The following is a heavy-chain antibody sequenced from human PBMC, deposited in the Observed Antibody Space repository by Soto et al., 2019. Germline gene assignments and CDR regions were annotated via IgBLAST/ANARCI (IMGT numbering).Heavy chain of an antibody. J-gene: IGHJ5*02. CDR1: GGSISSYY. V-gene: IGHV4-59*01. CDR2: IYYSGST. Sequence: PSETLSLTCTVSGGSISSYYWSWIRQPPGKGLEWIGYIYYSGSTNYNPSLKSRVTISVDTSKNQFSLKLSSVTAADTAVYYCGRGLRIFGVANGYNWFDPWGQGTLVTVSS. D-gene: IGHD3-3*01. CDR3: GRGLRIFGVANGYNWFDP.